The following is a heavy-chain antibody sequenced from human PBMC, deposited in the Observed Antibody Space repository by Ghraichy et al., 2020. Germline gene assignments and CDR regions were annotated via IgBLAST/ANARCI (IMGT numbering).Heavy chain of an antibody. J-gene: IGHJ6*02. D-gene: IGHD6-19*01. V-gene: IGHV6-1*01. CDR3: ARDPFSIWEFVAVAGTGNNYYYGMDV. CDR2: TYYRSKWYN. CDR1: GDSVSSNSAA. Sequence: SQTLSLTCAISGDSVSSNSAAWNWIRQSPSRGLEWLGRTYYRSKWYNDYAVSVKSRITINPDTSKNQFSLQLNSVTPEDTAVYYCARDPFSIWEFVAVAGTGNNYYYGMDVWGQGTTVTVSS.